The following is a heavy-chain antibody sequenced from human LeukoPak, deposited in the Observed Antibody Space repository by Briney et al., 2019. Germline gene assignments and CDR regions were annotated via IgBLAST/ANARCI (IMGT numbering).Heavy chain of an antibody. CDR1: GLSVSSCA. J-gene: IGHJ4*02. D-gene: IGHD4-17*01. Sequence: GGALRLSCAGSGLSVSSCAMSWVRQAPGKGVEWVSAVSGSGGSTYYADSVKGRFTISRDNSKNTLYLQMNSLRAEDTAVYYCAKDNYGDSRGGFDYWGQGTLVTVSS. V-gene: IGHV3-23*01. CDR3: AKDNYGDSRGGFDY. CDR2: VSGSGGST.